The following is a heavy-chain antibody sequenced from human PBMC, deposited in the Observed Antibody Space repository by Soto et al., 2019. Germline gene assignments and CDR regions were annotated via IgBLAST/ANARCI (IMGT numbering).Heavy chain of an antibody. V-gene: IGHV1-69*02. Sequence: ASVKVSCKASGGTFSSYTISWVRQAPGQGLEWMGRIIPILGIANYAQKFQGRVTITADKSTSTAYMELSSLRSEDTAVYYCASTGSSSSLPVALRYYYYMDVWGKGTTVTVSS. CDR3: ASTGSSSSLPVALRYYYYMDV. CDR2: IIPILGIA. CDR1: GGTFSSYT. D-gene: IGHD6-6*01. J-gene: IGHJ6*03.